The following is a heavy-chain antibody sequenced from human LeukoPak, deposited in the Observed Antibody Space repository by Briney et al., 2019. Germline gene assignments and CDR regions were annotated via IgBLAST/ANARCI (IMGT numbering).Heavy chain of an antibody. CDR2: INHSGST. V-gene: IGHV4-4*02. CDR1: GGSISSSNW. D-gene: IGHD5-24*01. J-gene: IGHJ4*02. CDR3: ARHRSKWLQSSFDY. Sequence: SETLSLTCAVSGGSISSSNWWSWVRQPPGKGLEWIGEINHSGSTNYNPSLKSRVTISVDTSKNQFSLKLNSVTAADTAVYYCARHRSKWLQSSFDYWGQGTLVTVSS.